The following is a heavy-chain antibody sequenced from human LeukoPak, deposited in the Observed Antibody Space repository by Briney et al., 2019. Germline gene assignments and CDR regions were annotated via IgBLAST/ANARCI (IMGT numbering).Heavy chain of an antibody. V-gene: IGHV3-23*01. CDR2: LSGSGGGT. CDR3: AKDQARGSSGWATPVDY. J-gene: IGHJ4*02. CDR1: GFTFSSYA. D-gene: IGHD6-19*01. Sequence: GGSLRLSCAASGFTFSSYAMSWVRQAPGKGLDWVSALSGSGGGTYYADSVKGRFTISRDNSKNTLYLQMNSLRAEDTALYYCAKDQARGSSGWATPVDYWGQGTLVTVSS.